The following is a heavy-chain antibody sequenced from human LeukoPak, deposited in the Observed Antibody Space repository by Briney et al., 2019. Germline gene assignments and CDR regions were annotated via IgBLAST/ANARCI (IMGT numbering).Heavy chain of an antibody. J-gene: IGHJ4*02. CDR3: ARSAAYYDTSGYYYGIDY. CDR2: IYYSGST. CDR1: GGSISSSSYY. D-gene: IGHD3-22*01. Sequence: SVTLSLTCTVSGGSISSSSYYWGWIRQPPGKGLEWIGIIYYSGSTYYNPSLKSRVTISVDTSKNQFSLKLSSVTAADTAVYYCARSAAYYDTSGYYYGIDYWGQGTLVTVSS. V-gene: IGHV4-39*07.